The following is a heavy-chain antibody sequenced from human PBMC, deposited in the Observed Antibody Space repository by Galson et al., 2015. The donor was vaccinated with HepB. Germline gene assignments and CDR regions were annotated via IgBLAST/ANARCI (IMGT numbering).Heavy chain of an antibody. CDR3: ARVFRLAGAVDY. D-gene: IGHD6-13*01. CDR2: ISYDGSNK. V-gene: IGHV3-30*04. Sequence: SLRLSCAASGFTFSSYAMHWVRQAPGKGLEWVAVISYDGSNKYYADSVKGRFTISRDNSKNTLYLQMNSLRAEDTAVYYCARVFRLAGAVDYWGQGTLVTVSP. CDR1: GFTFSSYA. J-gene: IGHJ4*02.